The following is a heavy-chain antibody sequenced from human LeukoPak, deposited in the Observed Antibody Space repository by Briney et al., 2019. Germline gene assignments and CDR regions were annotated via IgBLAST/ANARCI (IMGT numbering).Heavy chain of an antibody. CDR2: ISYDGSNK. Sequence: GGSLRLPCAASGFTFSSYAMHWVRQAPGKGLERVAVISYDGSNKYYADSVKGRFTISRDNSKNTLYLQMNSLRAEDTAVYYCARDRYGMDVWGQGTTVTVSS. V-gene: IGHV3-30-3*01. J-gene: IGHJ6*02. CDR1: GFTFSSYA. CDR3: ARDRYGMDV.